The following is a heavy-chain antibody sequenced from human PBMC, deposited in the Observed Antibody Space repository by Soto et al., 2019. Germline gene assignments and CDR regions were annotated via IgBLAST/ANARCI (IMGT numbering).Heavy chain of an antibody. J-gene: IGHJ6*02. CDR3: TRLILGYCSSTSCYINNYGMDV. CDR2: IGSKANSYAT. Sequence: EVQLVESGGGLVQPGGSLKLSCAASGFTFSGSAMHWVRQASGKGLEWVGRIGSKANSYATAYAASVKGRFTISRDDSKNTAYLQMNSLKTEDTAVYYCTRLILGYCSSTSCYINNYGMDVWGQGTTVTVSS. CDR1: GFTFSGSA. D-gene: IGHD2-2*02. V-gene: IGHV3-73*02.